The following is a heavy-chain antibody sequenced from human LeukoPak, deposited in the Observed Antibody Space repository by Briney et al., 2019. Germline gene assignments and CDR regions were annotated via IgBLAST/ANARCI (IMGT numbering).Heavy chain of an antibody. J-gene: IGHJ4*02. D-gene: IGHD6-19*01. CDR3: ARDPRIAVAGKYFDY. Sequence: GSSVKVSCKASGYTFTGYYMHWVRQAPGQGLEWMGRIDPNSGGTNYAQKFQGRVTMTRDTSISTAYMELSRLRSDDTAVYYCARDPRIAVAGKYFDYWGQGTLVTVPS. CDR2: IDPNSGGT. V-gene: IGHV1-2*06. CDR1: GYTFTGYY.